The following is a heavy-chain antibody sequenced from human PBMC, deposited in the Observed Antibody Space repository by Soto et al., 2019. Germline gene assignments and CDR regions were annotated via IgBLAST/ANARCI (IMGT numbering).Heavy chain of an antibody. J-gene: IGHJ5*02. CDR3: AREAVAGTGWFDP. CDR2: IYYSGST. CDR1: GGSISSGGYY. Sequence: PSETLSLTXTVSGGSISSGGYYWSWIRQHPGKGLEWIGYIYYSGSTYYNPSLKSRVTISVDTSKNQFSLKLSSVTAADTAVYYCAREAVAGTGWFDPWGQGTLVTVSS. V-gene: IGHV4-31*02. D-gene: IGHD6-19*01.